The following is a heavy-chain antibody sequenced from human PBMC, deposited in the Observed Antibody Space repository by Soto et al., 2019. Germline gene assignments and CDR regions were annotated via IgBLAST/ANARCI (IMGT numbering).Heavy chain of an antibody. Sequence: PGGSLRLSCAASGFTVSSNYMSWVRQAPGKGLEWVSVIYSGGSTYYADSVKGRFTISRDNSKNTLYLQMNSLRAEDTAVYYCAKWRKYQLLWATRGNWFDPWGQGTLVTVSS. V-gene: IGHV3-66*01. CDR2: IYSGGST. J-gene: IGHJ5*02. CDR3: AKWRKYQLLWATRGNWFDP. CDR1: GFTVSSNY. D-gene: IGHD2-2*01.